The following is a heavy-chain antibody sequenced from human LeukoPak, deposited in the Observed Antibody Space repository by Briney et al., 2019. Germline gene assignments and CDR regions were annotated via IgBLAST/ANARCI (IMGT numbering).Heavy chain of an antibody. CDR3: ARDRTRDGYNQGRVFDY. V-gene: IGHV3-30-3*01. D-gene: IGHD5-24*01. CDR2: ISYNGSNK. Sequence: GGSLRLSCAASGFTFSSYAMHWVRQAPGKGLEWVAVISYNGSNKYYADSVKGRFTISRDNSKNTLYLQMNSLRAEDTAVYYCARDRTRDGYNQGRVFDYWGQGTLVTVSS. J-gene: IGHJ4*02. CDR1: GFTFSSYA.